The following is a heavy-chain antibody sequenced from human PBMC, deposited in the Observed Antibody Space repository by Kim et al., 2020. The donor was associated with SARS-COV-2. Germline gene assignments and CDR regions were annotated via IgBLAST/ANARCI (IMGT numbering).Heavy chain of an antibody. D-gene: IGHD3-10*01. J-gene: IGHJ5*02. CDR2: ISGSGGST. CDR3: AKSRSGSYYKDWFDP. Sequence: GGSLRLSCAASGFTFSSYAMSWVRQAPGKGLEWVSAISGSGGSTYYADSVKGRFTISRDNSKNTLYLQMNSLRAEDTAVYYGAKSRSGSYYKDWFDPWGQGTLVTFSS. V-gene: IGHV3-23*01. CDR1: GFTFSSYA.